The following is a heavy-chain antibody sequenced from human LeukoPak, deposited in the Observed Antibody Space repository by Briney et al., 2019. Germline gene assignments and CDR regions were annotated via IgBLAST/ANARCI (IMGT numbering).Heavy chain of an antibody. V-gene: IGHV4-4*07. J-gene: IGHJ4*02. CDR1: GGSISSYY. Sequence: SETLSLTCTVSGGSISSYYWSWIRQPAGKGLEWIGRIYTSGSTNYNPSLKSRVTMSVGTSKNQFSLKLSSVTAADTAVYYCARGVPGSYTPRGYFDYWGQGTLVTVSS. D-gene: IGHD1-26*01. CDR3: ARGVPGSYTPRGYFDY. CDR2: IYTSGST.